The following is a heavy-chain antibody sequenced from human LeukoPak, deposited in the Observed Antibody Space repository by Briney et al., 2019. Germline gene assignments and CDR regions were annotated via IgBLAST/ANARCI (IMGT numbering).Heavy chain of an antibody. Sequence: ASVKVSCKASGYTFSDYYLHWVRQAPGQGLEWMGRINPNSGGTKYAQKFQGRVTMTRDTSISTAYMELSRLRSDDTAVYYCARQYGDLQRCAFDIWGQGTMVTVSS. CDR1: GYTFSDYY. CDR2: INPNSGGT. CDR3: ARQYGDLQRCAFDI. V-gene: IGHV1-2*06. D-gene: IGHD4-17*01. J-gene: IGHJ3*02.